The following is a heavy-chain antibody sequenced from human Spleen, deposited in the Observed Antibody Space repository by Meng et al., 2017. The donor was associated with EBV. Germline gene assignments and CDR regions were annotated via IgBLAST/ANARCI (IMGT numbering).Heavy chain of an antibody. D-gene: IGHD2-8*01. J-gene: IGHJ4*02. CDR1: GGPFSSYG. Sequence: QLWAEVTTLGDAFKVSCPASGGPFSSYGITWVRQAPGQGLEWMGTIIPLLGTRNYAQKFQGRVTFIADSTSTAYMELSGLRSDDTGFYYCARKAHGPLDYWGQGTLVTVSS. CDR2: IIPLLGTR. CDR3: ARKAHGPLDY. V-gene: IGHV1-69*11.